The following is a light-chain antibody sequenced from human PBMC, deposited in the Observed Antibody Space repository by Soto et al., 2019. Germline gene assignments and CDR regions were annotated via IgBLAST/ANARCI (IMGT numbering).Light chain of an antibody. CDR3: ASYGGNNNLL. CDR2: EVS. J-gene: IGLJ2*01. CDR1: SSDVGGYNY. Sequence: QSALTQPPSASGSPGQSVTISCTGTSSDVGGYNYVSWYQQHPGKAPKLMVFEVSKRPSRVPDRFSGSKFGNTASLTVSGLQAEDEADYYCASYGGNNNLLFGGGTKLPVL. V-gene: IGLV2-8*01.